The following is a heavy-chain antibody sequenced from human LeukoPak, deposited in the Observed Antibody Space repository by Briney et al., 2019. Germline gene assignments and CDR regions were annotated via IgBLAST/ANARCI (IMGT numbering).Heavy chain of an antibody. D-gene: IGHD3-10*01. V-gene: IGHV3-23*01. J-gene: IGHJ4*02. CDR1: GFTFKSYA. CDR2: ITNGGTA. Sequence: GGSLRLSCVASGFTFKSYAMNWVRQAPGKGLEWVSGITNGGTARYGDSVKGRFTISRDNSKGSLYLQMNTLSAEDTAVYYCAKGYFGSGSYYNPYFDYWGQGTLVTVSS. CDR3: AKGYFGSGSYYNPYFDY.